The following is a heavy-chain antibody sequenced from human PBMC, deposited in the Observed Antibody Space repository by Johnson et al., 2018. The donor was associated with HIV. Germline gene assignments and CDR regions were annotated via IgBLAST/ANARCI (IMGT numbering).Heavy chain of an antibody. Sequence: QVQLVESGGDLVKAGGSLRLSCAASGSTFSDYYMSWIRQAPGKGLEWVSYISSSGSTIYYADSVKGRFTISRDNAKNSLYLQMNSLRAEDTAVYYCAKDPPLATVVTPALWGQGTMVTVSS. CDR1: GSTFSDYY. CDR3: AKDPPLATVVTPAL. J-gene: IGHJ3*01. V-gene: IGHV3-11*01. D-gene: IGHD4-23*01. CDR2: ISSSGSTI.